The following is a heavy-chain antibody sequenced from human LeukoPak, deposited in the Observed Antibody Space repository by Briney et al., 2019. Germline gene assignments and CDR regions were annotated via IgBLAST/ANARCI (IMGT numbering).Heavy chain of an antibody. V-gene: IGHV3-21*01. CDR2: ISSSSDYV. D-gene: IGHD2/OR15-2a*01. J-gene: IGHJ5*02. CDR1: GFTFSSYN. Sequence: PGGSLRLSCAASGFTFSSYNMNWVRQAPGKGLEWVSSISSSSDYVYYADSVKGRFTISRDNAKNSLYLQMKSLRAEDTAVYYCARGKTSQNIVTRKTYNWFDPWGQGTLVTVSS. CDR3: ARGKTSQNIVTRKTYNWFDP.